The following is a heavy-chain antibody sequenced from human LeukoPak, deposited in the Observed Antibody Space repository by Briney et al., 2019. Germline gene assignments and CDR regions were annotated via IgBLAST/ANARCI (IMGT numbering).Heavy chain of an antibody. CDR1: GFIFSSYW. Sequence: GGSLRLSCAASGFIFSSYWMHWVRQPPGKGLVWISRIKSDGSSTSYADSVKGRFTISRDNAKNTLYLQMNSLRAEDTAVYYCARVSAVADTYDYWGQGALVTVSS. J-gene: IGHJ4*02. V-gene: IGHV3-74*01. CDR3: ARVSAVADTYDY. CDR2: IKSDGSST. D-gene: IGHD6-19*01.